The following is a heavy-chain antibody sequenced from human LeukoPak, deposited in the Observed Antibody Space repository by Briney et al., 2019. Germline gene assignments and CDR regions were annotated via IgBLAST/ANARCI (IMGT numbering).Heavy chain of an antibody. Sequence: VASVKVSCKASGYTFTGYYMHWVRHAPGQGLEWMGWINPNSGGTNYAQKFQGRVTMTRDTSISTAYMELSRLRSDDTAVYYCAFTHHYDSSSYDYFDYWGQGTLVTVSS. V-gene: IGHV1-2*02. D-gene: IGHD3-22*01. CDR2: INPNSGGT. J-gene: IGHJ4*02. CDR3: AFTHHYDSSSYDYFDY. CDR1: GYTFTGYY.